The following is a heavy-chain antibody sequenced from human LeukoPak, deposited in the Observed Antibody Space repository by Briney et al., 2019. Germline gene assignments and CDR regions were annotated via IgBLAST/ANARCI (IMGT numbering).Heavy chain of an antibody. CDR2: INHSGST. J-gene: IGHJ4*02. CDR3: AGYYYGSENYHNHPNFDY. D-gene: IGHD3-10*01. CDR1: GGSFSGYY. V-gene: IGHV4-34*01. Sequence: SETLSLTCAVFGGSFSGYYWTWIRQPPGKGPEWIGEINHSGSTTYNPSLKSRVTISVDTSKNQCSLKLSSVTAADTAVYYCAGYYYGSENYHNHPNFDYWGQGTLVTVSS.